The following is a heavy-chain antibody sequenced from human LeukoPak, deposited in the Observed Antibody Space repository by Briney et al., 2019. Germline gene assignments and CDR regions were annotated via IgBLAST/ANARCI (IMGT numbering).Heavy chain of an antibody. CDR3: ARELDGNGGWFDP. D-gene: IGHD5-24*01. CDR2: VYYSGST. CDR1: GDSISDYY. Sequence: PSETLSLTCTVSGDSISDYYWSWIRQPLGKGLEWIGEVYYSGSTHYNPFLKSRVTISIDTSKNEFSLRLTSVTAADTAVYYCARELDGNGGWFDPWGQGTLVTVSS. J-gene: IGHJ5*02. V-gene: IGHV4-59*01.